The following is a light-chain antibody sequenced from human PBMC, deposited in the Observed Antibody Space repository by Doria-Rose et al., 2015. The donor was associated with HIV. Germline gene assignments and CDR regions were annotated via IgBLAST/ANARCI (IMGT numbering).Light chain of an antibody. Sequence: VLTQSPGTLSLSPGKRATLSCRASQSFSSTYLAWYQQKPGQAPSLLIYDGSTRATGIPDRFSASGSGTDFTLTINRLEPEDFALYYCHQYGTSWTFGQGTKVEI. V-gene: IGKV3-20*01. CDR3: HQYGTSWT. J-gene: IGKJ1*01. CDR1: QSFSSTY. CDR2: DGS.